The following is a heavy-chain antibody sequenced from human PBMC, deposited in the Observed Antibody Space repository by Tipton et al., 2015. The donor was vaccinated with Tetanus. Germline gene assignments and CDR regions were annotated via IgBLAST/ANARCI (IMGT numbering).Heavy chain of an antibody. CDR3: ARMGFTYGQVVY. CDR1: GASFSGSY. Sequence: GLVKPSETPSLTCAVSGASFSGSYWSWVRQSPGKGLEWIGHVYYSGRTYYNPPLKSRVTISADMSKNQFSLKLTSVTAADTATYYCARMGFTYGQVVYWGQGTLVTVAS. V-gene: IGHV4-30-4*08. CDR2: VYYSGRT. D-gene: IGHD5-18*01. J-gene: IGHJ4*02.